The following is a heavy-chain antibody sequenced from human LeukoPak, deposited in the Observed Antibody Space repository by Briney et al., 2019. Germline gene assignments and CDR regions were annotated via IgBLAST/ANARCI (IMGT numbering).Heavy chain of an antibody. CDR2: ISGSGGST. CDR1: GVTFSSYA. D-gene: IGHD3-22*01. V-gene: IGHV3-23*01. J-gene: IGHJ3*02. Sequence: GGSLRLSCAASGVTFSSYAMSWVRQAPGKGLEWVSAISGSGGSTYYADSVKGRFTISRDNSKNTLYLQMNSLRAEDTAVYYCAKPYYYDSSGYEHDAFDIWGQGTMVTVSS. CDR3: AKPYYYDSSGYEHDAFDI.